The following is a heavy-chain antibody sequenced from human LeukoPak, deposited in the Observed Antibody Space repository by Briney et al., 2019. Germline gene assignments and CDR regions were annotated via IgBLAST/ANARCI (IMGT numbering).Heavy chain of an antibody. CDR2: ISGSAGTT. V-gene: IGHV3-11*01. D-gene: IGHD6-13*01. CDR1: GFTVSSDY. Sequence: GGSLRLSCAASGFTVSSDYMNWVRQAPGKGLEWVSYISGSAGTTYYAASVKGRFTSSRDNAKNSLYLQMNSLRAEDTAVYYCAREGSSSWFVNSWGQGTLVTVSS. J-gene: IGHJ4*02. CDR3: AREGSSSWFVNS.